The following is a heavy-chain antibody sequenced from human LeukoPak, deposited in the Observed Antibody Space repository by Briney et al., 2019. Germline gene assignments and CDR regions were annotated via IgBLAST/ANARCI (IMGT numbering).Heavy chain of an antibody. D-gene: IGHD3-9*01. CDR1: GYTFTSYD. J-gene: IGHJ3*02. CDR3: ATTHKVILTGYSDAFDI. V-gene: IGHV1-8*01. CDR2: MNPNSGNT. Sequence: ASVKVSCKASGYTFTSYDINWVRQATGQGLEWMGWMNPNSGNTGYAQKFQGRVTMTRNTSISTAYMELSSLRSEDTAVYYCATTHKVILTGYSDAFDIWGQGTMVTVSS.